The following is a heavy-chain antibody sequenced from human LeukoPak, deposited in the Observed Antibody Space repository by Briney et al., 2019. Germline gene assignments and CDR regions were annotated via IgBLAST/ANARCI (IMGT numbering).Heavy chain of an antibody. V-gene: IGHV1-2*02. CDR3: ARDSNGDYYFDY. J-gene: IGHJ4*02. D-gene: IGHD4-17*01. CDR2: INPNSGGT. CDR1: GYTFTGYY. Sequence: ASVKVSCKASGYTFTGYYTHWVRQAPGQGLEWMGWINPNSGGTNYAQKFQGRVTMTRDTSISTAYMELSRLRSDDTAVYYCARDSNGDYYFDYWGQGTLVTVSS.